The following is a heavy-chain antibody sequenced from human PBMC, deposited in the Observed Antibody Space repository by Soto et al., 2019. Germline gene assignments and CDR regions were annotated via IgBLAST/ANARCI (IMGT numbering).Heavy chain of an antibody. Sequence: PGGSLRLSCAASGFTFSDYYMSWVRQAPGKGLECVSYVTSSGGTVYYADSVKGRFTISRDNAKNSLYLQMNSLRAEDTAVYYWAREIDYSSGCFDYWGQGTLVTVSS. D-gene: IGHD6-19*01. CDR1: GFTFSDYY. V-gene: IGHV3-11*01. CDR2: VTSSGGTV. CDR3: AREIDYSSGCFDY. J-gene: IGHJ4*02.